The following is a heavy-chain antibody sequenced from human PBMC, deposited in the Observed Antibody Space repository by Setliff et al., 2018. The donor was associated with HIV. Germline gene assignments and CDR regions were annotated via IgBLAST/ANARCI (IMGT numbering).Heavy chain of an antibody. CDR3: ATGPPYCSGGSCYSSLHH. D-gene: IGHD2-15*01. V-gene: IGHV1-69*10. CDR1: RGTFTSYA. CDR2: IIAILGIP. Sequence: SVKVSCKASRGTFTSYAFSWVRQAPGQGLEWMGGIIAILGIPSYAQKFQGIVTITADKSTNTAYMELKSLRSEDTALYYCATGPPYCSGGSCYSSLHHWGQGTVGTVSS. J-gene: IGHJ1*01.